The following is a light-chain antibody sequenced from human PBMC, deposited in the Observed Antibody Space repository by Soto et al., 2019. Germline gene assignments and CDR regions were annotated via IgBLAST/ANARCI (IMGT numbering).Light chain of an antibody. J-gene: IGKJ2*01. CDR3: QQYERDPVT. CDR2: KAS. CDR1: QSISSW. V-gene: IGKV1-5*03. Sequence: DIQMTQSPSTLSAYVGDRVTITCRASQSISSWLAWYQQKPWKAPKLLIYKASSLNSGVPSRFSGSGSGTDFTLTISSLQPDDFATYYCQQYERDPVTFGLGTKLEIK.